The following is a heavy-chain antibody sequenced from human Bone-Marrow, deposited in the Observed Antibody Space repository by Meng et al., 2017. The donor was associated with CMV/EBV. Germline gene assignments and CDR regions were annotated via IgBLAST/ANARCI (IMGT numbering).Heavy chain of an antibody. V-gene: IGHV2-70D*14. J-gene: IGHJ4*02. CDR2: IDWDDDK. CDR3: ARSSGGSTYFDY. CDR1: GFSLGTSGMR. Sequence: SGPTLVKPTHILTLTCTFSGFSLGTSGMRVSWIRQPPGKALEWLARIDWDDDKFYSTSLKSRLSITKDTAKNQVVLTMTNMDTVDTATYHCARSSGGSTYFDYWGQGTLVTVSS. D-gene: IGHD6-13*01.